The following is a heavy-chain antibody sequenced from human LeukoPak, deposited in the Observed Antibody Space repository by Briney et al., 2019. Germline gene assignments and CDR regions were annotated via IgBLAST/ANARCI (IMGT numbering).Heavy chain of an antibody. D-gene: IGHD4-17*01. CDR3: ARDPNGDYSFDY. J-gene: IGHJ4*02. V-gene: IGHV4-61*02. Sequence: SETLSLTCTVSGDSITNDNHYWSWIRQPAGKGLEWIGRISATGNTNYNPSLKSRVTISADTSKNQFSLKLSSVTAADTAVYYCARDPNGDYSFDYWGQGTLVTVSS. CDR2: ISATGNT. CDR1: GDSITNDNHY.